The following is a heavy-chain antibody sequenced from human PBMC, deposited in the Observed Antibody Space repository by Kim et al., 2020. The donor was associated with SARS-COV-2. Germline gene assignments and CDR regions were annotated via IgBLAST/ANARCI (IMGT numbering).Heavy chain of an antibody. V-gene: IGHV4-59*08. D-gene: IGHD6-13*01. CDR1: GGSISSYY. Sequence: SETLSLTCTVSGGSISSYYWSWIRQPPGKGLEWIGYIYYSGSTNYNPSLKSRVTISVDTSKNQFSLKLSSVTAADTAVYYCARHGAGYSSSWYEIYYYYGMDVWGQGTTVTVYS. CDR3: ARHGAGYSSSWYEIYYYYGMDV. J-gene: IGHJ6*02. CDR2: IYYSGST.